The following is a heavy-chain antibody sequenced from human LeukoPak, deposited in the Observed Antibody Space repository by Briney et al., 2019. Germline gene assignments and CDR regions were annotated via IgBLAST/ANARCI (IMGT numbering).Heavy chain of an antibody. J-gene: IGHJ4*02. Sequence: SETLSLTCTVSGGSFSSYYWTWIRQPAGKGLEWIGRINTYGSTYYNPSLKSRVTISVDTSKNQFSLKLSSVTAADTAVYYCARRKSYGGNPFDYWGQGTLVTVSS. CDR3: ARRKSYGGNPFDY. CDR2: INTYGST. CDR1: GGSFSSYY. D-gene: IGHD4-23*01. V-gene: IGHV4-4*07.